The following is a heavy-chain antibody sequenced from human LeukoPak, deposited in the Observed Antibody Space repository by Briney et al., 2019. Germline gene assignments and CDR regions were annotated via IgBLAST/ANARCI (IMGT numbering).Heavy chain of an antibody. CDR1: GFTFNNFA. CDR2: LTGSGHQI. D-gene: IGHD5-12*01. Sequence: GSLRLSCTASGFTFNNFAMSWVRQAPGEGLEWLASLTGSGHQIYHADSVKGRFTISRDNSENTLYLDMNNLRAEDTAIYYCAKDGRYSGYDFAESWGQGTLVTVSS. V-gene: IGHV3-23*01. J-gene: IGHJ5*02. CDR3: AKDGRYSGYDFAES.